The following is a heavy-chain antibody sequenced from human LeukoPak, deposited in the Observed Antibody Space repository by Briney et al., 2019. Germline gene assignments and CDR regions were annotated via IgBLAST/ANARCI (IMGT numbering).Heavy chain of an antibody. CDR2: IKQDGSEK. CDR3: ARSPLGQLDY. J-gene: IGHJ4*02. CDR1: GFTFRNYA. Sequence: PGGSLRLSCAASGFTFRNYAMTWVRQAPGKGLEWVANIKQDGSEKYYEDSVKGRFTISRDNAKNSLYLQMNSLRAEDTAMYYCARSPLGQLDYWGQGTLVTVSS. V-gene: IGHV3-7*01. D-gene: IGHD6-6*01.